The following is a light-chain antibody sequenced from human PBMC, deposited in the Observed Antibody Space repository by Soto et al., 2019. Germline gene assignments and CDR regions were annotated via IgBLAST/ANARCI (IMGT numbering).Light chain of an antibody. Sequence: QSVLTQPPSVSGAPGQRVTISCTGSSYNIGAGYDVHWYQQLPGTAPKLIIYGNSNRPSGVPDRFSGSKSGTSASLAITGLQAEDEADYYCQSYDSSLSGSEVFGGGTKLTVL. V-gene: IGLV1-40*01. CDR1: SYNIGAGYD. CDR3: QSYDSSLSGSEV. J-gene: IGLJ2*01. CDR2: GNS.